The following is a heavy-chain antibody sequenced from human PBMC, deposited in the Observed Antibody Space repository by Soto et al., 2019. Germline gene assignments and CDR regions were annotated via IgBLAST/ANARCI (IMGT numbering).Heavy chain of an antibody. CDR1: GGTFSSYA. CDR2: IIPIFGTA. Sequence: SVKVSCKASGGTFSSYAISWVRQAPGQGLEWMGGIIPIFGTANYAQKFQGRVTITADESTSTAYMELSSLRSEDTAVYYCARGGYDFQGWFDPWGQGTLVTVSS. J-gene: IGHJ5*02. V-gene: IGHV1-69*13. CDR3: ARGGYDFQGWFDP. D-gene: IGHD3-3*01.